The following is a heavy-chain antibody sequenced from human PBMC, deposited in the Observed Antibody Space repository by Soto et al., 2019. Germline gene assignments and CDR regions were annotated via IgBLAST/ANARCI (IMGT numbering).Heavy chain of an antibody. CDR1: GGSISSGDYY. Sequence: SETLSLTCTVSGGSISSGDYYWSWIRQPPGKGLEWIGYVYYSGSTYYNPSLKSRVTISVGTSKNQFSLKLSSVTAADTAVYYCARGLWFGEYNWFDPWGQGTLVTVSS. CDR2: VYYSGST. D-gene: IGHD3-10*01. J-gene: IGHJ5*02. V-gene: IGHV4-30-4*01. CDR3: ARGLWFGEYNWFDP.